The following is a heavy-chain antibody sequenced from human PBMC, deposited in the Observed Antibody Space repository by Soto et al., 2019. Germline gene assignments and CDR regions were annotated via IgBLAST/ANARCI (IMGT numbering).Heavy chain of an antibody. Sequence: QVQLVQPGAEVRKPGASVKVSCKASGDTFTNFDFNWVRQPTGQGLEWIGWMRANSGDTGHAQKFQGRVSMTRDTSMITAYMALSSLRAEDTAVYYCARYIYGQGFKAWGQGTLVFVSS. CDR2: MRANSGDT. J-gene: IGHJ5*02. CDR1: GDTFTNFD. V-gene: IGHV1-8*01. CDR3: ARYIYGQGFKA. D-gene: IGHD3-3*02.